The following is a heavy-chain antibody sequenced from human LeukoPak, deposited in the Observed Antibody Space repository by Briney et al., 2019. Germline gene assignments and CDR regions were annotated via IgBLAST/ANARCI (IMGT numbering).Heavy chain of an antibody. CDR1: GFTFSSYS. CDR2: ISSSSSYI. V-gene: IGHV3-21*01. CDR3: ARDNYRQYYFDY. D-gene: IGHD4-11*01. J-gene: IGHJ4*02. Sequence: GGSLRLSCAASGFTFSSYSMNWVRQAPGKGLEWVSSISSSSSYIYYADSVKGRFTISRDNAKDSLYLQMNSLRDEDTAVYYCARDNYRQYYFDYWGQGTLVTVSS.